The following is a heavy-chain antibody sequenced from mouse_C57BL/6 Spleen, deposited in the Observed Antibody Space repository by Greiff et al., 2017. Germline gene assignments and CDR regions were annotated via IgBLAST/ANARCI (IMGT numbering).Heavy chain of an antibody. CDR2: INPSNGGT. D-gene: IGHD2-1*01. CDR3: ARRGNYYGNPSPFDY. CDR1: GYTFTSYW. V-gene: IGHV1-53*01. Sequence: VQLQQPGTELVKPGASVKLSCKASGYTFTSYWMHWVKQRPGQGLEWIGNINPSNGGTNYNEKFKSKATLTVDKSSSTAYMQLSSLTSEDSAFYYCARRGNYYGNPSPFDYWGQGTTLTVSS. J-gene: IGHJ2*01.